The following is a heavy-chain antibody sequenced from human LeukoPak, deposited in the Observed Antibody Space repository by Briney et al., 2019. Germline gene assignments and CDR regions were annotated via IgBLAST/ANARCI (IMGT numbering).Heavy chain of an antibody. CDR1: GFTFSSYA. J-gene: IGHJ4*02. V-gene: IGHV3-23*01. Sequence: GGSLRLSCAASGFTFSSYAMIWVRQAPGKGLEWVSGISTSGGSTYYADSVKGRFTISRDNSKKTLYLQMNSLRAEDTAVYYCALTVYGSGSYWDYWGQGTLVTVSS. CDR2: ISTSGGST. D-gene: IGHD3-10*01. CDR3: ALTVYGSGSYWDY.